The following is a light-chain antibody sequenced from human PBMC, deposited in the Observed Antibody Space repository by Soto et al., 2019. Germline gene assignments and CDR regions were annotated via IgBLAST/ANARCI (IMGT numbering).Light chain of an antibody. CDR3: QHLNNYPRT. CDR2: AAS. Sequence: DIQVTQSPSFLSASVGDRVTITCRASQGISSYLAWYQQKPGTAPKLLVYAASTLQSGVPSRFSGSGSGTEFTLTISSLQPEDFATYYCQHLNNYPRTFGQGTKVDIK. CDR1: QGISSY. V-gene: IGKV1-9*01. J-gene: IGKJ1*01.